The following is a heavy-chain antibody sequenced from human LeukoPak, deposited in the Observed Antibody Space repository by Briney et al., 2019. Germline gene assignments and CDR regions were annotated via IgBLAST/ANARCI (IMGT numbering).Heavy chain of an antibody. D-gene: IGHD3-22*01. CDR1: GGTFSSYA. V-gene: IGHV1-69*04. CDR2: IIPSLGIA. Sequence: GASVKVSCKASGGTFSSYAISWVRQAPGQGLEWMGRIIPSLGIANYAQKFQGRVTITADKSTSTAYMELSSLRSEDTAVYYCARDSRNYYDSSGYSFNLYYFDYWGQGTLVTVSS. J-gene: IGHJ4*02. CDR3: ARDSRNYYDSSGYSFNLYYFDY.